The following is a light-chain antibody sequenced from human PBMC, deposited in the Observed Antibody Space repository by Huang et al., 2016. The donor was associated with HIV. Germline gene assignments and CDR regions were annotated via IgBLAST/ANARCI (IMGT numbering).Light chain of an antibody. Sequence: EIVLTQSPGTLSLSPGERTTLSGRARQSVSSGYLAGYEQKPGQAPRLLIYGASTRTTGIPGRFSGSGSGTDFTLTISRLQPEDFAVYYCQQYGSSPATFGQGTKV. CDR2: GAS. V-gene: IGKV3-20*01. CDR1: QSVSSGY. CDR3: QQYGSSPAT. J-gene: IGKJ1*01.